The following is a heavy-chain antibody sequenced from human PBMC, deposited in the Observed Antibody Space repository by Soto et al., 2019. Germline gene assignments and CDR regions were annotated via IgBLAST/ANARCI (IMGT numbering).Heavy chain of an antibody. CDR1: GGSISSCDYF. Sequence: QVQLQESGPGLVKPSQTLSLTCTVSGGSISSCDYFWSCNRQSPGKGLVCIGYISSIGSTYYNPSLKSRVPVSRETYTSPFSLQLSSVTITATAVYYCARWLVIRPNYTTGMDVWGQGTTVTASS. CDR2: ISSIGST. CDR3: ARWLVIRPNYTTGMDV. J-gene: IGHJ6*02. D-gene: IGHD6-19*01. V-gene: IGHV4-30-4*01.